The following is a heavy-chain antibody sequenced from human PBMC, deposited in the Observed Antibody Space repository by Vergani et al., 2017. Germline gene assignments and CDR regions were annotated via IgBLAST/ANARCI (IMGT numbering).Heavy chain of an antibody. CDR3: ARSQPDDYYYYMDV. Sequence: QVQLVESGGGVVQPGRSLRLSCAASGFTFSSYAMHWVRQAPGKGLEWVAVISYDGSNKYYADSVKGRFTISRDNSKNTLYLQMNSLRAEDTAVYYCARSQPDDYYYYMDVWGKGTTVTVSS. V-gene: IGHV3-30*01. CDR1: GFTFSSYA. CDR2: ISYDGSNK. J-gene: IGHJ6*03.